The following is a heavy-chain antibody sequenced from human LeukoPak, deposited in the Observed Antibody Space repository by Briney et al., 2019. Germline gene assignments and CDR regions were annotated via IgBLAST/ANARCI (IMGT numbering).Heavy chain of an antibody. CDR2: INNSVRT. J-gene: IGHJ3*02. CDR1: GGSFSGYY. D-gene: IGHD3-22*01. Sequence: PSETLSLTCAVYGGSFSGYYWSWVRQPPGKGLEWIGEINNSVRTNYHPSLKSRVTISVDTSKNQFSLKLSSVTAADTAVYYCAREPSDSSGYYKGSAFDIWGQGTMVTVSS. V-gene: IGHV4-34*01. CDR3: AREPSDSSGYYKGSAFDI.